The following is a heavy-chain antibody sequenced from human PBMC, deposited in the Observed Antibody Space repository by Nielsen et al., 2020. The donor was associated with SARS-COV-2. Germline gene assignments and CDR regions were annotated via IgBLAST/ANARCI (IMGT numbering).Heavy chain of an antibody. CDR2: IYYSGST. J-gene: IGHJ3*02. CDR1: GGSISSGGYS. V-gene: IGHV4-30-4*07. CDR3: ARYTYYFDSRRDAFDI. Sequence: SETLSLTCAVSGGSISSGGYSWSWIRQPPGKGLEWIGYIYYSGSTYYNPSLKSRVTISVDTSKNQFSLKLSSVTAADTAVYYCARYTYYFDSRRDAFDIWGQGTMVTVSS. D-gene: IGHD3-22*01.